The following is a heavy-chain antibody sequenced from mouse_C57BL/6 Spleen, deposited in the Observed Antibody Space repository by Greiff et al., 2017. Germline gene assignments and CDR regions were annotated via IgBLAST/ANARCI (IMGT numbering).Heavy chain of an antibody. Sequence: VHVKQSGPELVKPGASVKISCKASGYSFTGYFMNWVMQSHGTSLEWIGRINPYNGDTFYNQKFKGKATLTVDKSSSTAHMELRSLTSEDSAVYYCARSDYGTPDYWGQGTTLTVSS. CDR1: GYSFTGYF. CDR2: INPYNGDT. D-gene: IGHD1-1*01. V-gene: IGHV1-20*01. CDR3: ARSDYGTPDY. J-gene: IGHJ2*01.